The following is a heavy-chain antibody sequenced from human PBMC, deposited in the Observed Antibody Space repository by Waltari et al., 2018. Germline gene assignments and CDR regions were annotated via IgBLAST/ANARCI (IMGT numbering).Heavy chain of an antibody. Sequence: QVHLQESGPGLVKPSGTLSLTCAVSGGSISSSNWWSWVRQPPGKGLEWIGEIYHSGSTNYNPSLTSRVTISVDKSKNQFSLKLSSVTAADTAVYYCARVRAPIYCSGGSCNRGYFQHWGQGTLVTVSS. J-gene: IGHJ1*01. CDR2: IYHSGST. D-gene: IGHD2-15*01. CDR3: ARVRAPIYCSGGSCNRGYFQH. CDR1: GGSISSSNW. V-gene: IGHV4-4*02.